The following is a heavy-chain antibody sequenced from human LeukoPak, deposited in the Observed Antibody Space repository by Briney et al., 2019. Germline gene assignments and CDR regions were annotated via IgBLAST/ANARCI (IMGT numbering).Heavy chain of an antibody. V-gene: IGHV1-69*05. CDR1: GGTFSSYA. D-gene: IGHD6-13*01. CDR2: IIPIFGTA. Sequence: ASVKVSCKASGGTFSSYAISWVRQAPGQGLEWMGGIIPIFGTANYAQKFQGRVTITTDESTSTAYMELSSQRSEDTAVYYCARDRIAAAGSSPFDYWGQGTLVTVSS. J-gene: IGHJ4*02. CDR3: ARDRIAAAGSSPFDY.